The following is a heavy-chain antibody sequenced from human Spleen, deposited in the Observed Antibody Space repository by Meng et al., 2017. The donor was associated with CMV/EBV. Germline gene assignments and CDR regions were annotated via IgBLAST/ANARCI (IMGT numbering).Heavy chain of an antibody. D-gene: IGHD5-12*01. CDR2: IYYSGST. V-gene: IGHV4-61*01. Sequence: SETLSLTCTVSGGSVSSGSYYWSWIRQPPGKGLEWIGYIYYSGSTNYNPSLKSRVTISVDTSKNQFSLKLSSVTAADTAVYYCARASWDYSGRYYFDYWGQGTLVTVSS. CDR1: GGSVSSGSYY. CDR3: ARASWDYSGRYYFDY. J-gene: IGHJ4*02.